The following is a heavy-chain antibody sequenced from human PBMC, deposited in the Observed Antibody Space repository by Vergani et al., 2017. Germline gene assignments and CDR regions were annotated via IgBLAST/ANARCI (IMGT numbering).Heavy chain of an antibody. CDR1: GGSISSGSYY. CDR3: ARESFVVVVAAFYWYFDL. J-gene: IGHJ2*01. D-gene: IGHD2-15*01. V-gene: IGHV4-61*02. Sequence: QVQLQESGPGLVKPSQTLSLTCTVSGGSISSGSYYWSWIRQPAGKGLEWIGRIYTSGSTNYNPSLKSRVTISVDTSKNQVSLKLSSVTAADTAVYYCARESFVVVVAAFYWYFDLWGRGTLVTVSS. CDR2: IYTSGST.